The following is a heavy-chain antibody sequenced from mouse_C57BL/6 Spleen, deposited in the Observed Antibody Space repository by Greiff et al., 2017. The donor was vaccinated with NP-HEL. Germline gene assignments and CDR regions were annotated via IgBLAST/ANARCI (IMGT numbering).Heavy chain of an antibody. J-gene: IGHJ3*01. CDR2: IYPSDSET. Sequence: VQLQQPGAELVRPGSSVKLSCKASGYTFTSYWMDWVKQRPGQGLEWIGNIYPSDSETHYNQKFKDKATLTVDKSSSTAYMQLSSLTSEDSAVYYCARDSSGYWFAYWGQGTLVTVSA. CDR3: ARDSSGYWFAY. V-gene: IGHV1-61*01. CDR1: GYTFTSYW. D-gene: IGHD3-2*02.